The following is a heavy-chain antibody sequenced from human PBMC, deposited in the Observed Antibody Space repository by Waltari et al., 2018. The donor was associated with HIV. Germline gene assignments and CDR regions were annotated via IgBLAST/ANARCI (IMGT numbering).Heavy chain of an antibody. CDR1: GYTFTNYY. V-gene: IGHV1-46*01. Sequence: AEVKKPGASVKVSCKASGYTFTNYYIHWVRQAPGQGLEWMGIINPSGGSTSYAQKFQGRVTMTRDTPTSTAYMELSSLRSHDTAIYYCARGTRQLFQNWGQGTLVTVSS. J-gene: IGHJ4*02. CDR3: ARGTRQLFQN. CDR2: INPSGGST. D-gene: IGHD2-2*01.